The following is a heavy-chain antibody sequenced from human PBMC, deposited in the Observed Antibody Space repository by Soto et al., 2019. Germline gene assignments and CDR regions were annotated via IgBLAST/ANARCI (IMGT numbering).Heavy chain of an antibody. V-gene: IGHV4-31*03. CDR2: IYYSGST. D-gene: IGHD3-3*01. CDR3: ARVPRITIFGVVITYYFDY. Sequence: QVQLQESGPGLVKPSQTLSLTCTVSGGSISSGGYYWSWIRQHPGKGLEGIGYIYYSGSTYYNPSLKRRVTISVDTSKNQFSLKLSSVTAADTAVYYCARVPRITIFGVVITYYFDYWGQGTLVTVSS. J-gene: IGHJ4*02. CDR1: GGSISSGGYY.